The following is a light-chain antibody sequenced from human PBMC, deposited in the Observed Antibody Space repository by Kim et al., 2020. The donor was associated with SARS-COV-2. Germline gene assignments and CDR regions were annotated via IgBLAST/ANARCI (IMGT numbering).Light chain of an antibody. J-gene: IGLJ2*01. CDR3: QAWDSSVV. Sequence: SYELTQPPSVSVSPGQTASITCSGDKLGDKYTWWYQQKPGQSPVLVIYQDRKRPSGIPERFSGSNAGNTATLTISGTQAMDEADYYCQAWDSSVVFGGGTKLTIL. CDR2: QDR. V-gene: IGLV3-1*01. CDR1: KLGDKY.